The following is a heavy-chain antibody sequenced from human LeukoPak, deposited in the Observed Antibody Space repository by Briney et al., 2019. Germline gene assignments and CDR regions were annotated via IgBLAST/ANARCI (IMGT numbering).Heavy chain of an antibody. J-gene: IGHJ4*02. CDR2: ISNSGSSI. V-gene: IGHV3-11*04. Sequence: KAGGSLRLSCIASGFTFRDYYMSWIRQVPGRGLECVSHISNSGSSIYYADSVKGRFTISRDNAKNSLYLQMNSLRAEDTAVYYCATQGSRLSHWGQGTLVTVSS. CDR3: ATQGSRLSH. D-gene: IGHD3-3*02. CDR1: GFTFRDYY.